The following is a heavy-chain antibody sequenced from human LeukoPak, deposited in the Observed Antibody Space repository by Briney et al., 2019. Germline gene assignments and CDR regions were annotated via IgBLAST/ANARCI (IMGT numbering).Heavy chain of an antibody. CDR3: ARFCSSTSCLYYFDY. CDR1: GFTFSSYS. V-gene: IGHV3-21*01. CDR2: ISSSSSYI. J-gene: IGHJ4*02. D-gene: IGHD2-2*01. Sequence: GGSLRLSCAASGFTFSSYSMNWVRQAPGKGLEWVSSISSSSSYIYYADSVKGRFTTSRDNAKNSLYLQMNSLRAEDTAVYYCARFCSSTSCLYYFDYWGQGTLVTVSS.